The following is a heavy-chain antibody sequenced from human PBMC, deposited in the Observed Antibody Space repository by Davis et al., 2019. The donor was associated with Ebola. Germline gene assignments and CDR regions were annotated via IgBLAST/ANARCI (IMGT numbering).Heavy chain of an antibody. Sequence: GGSLRLSCATSGFTFSTYALSWVRQAPGKGLEWVAGIGTGGDTYYADSVKGRLTISRDNSKNTLYLQMNSLRAEDTAVYYCARAWGSGSYYYYGMDVWGQGTTVTVSS. D-gene: IGHD3-10*01. CDR1: GFTFSTYA. V-gene: IGHV3-23*01. CDR2: IGTGGDT. J-gene: IGHJ6*02. CDR3: ARAWGSGSYYYYGMDV.